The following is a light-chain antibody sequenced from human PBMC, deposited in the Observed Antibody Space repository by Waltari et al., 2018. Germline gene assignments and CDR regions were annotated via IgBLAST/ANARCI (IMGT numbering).Light chain of an antibody. CDR1: QSVSSY. Sequence: PGERATLSCRASQSVSSYLAWYQQKPGQAPRLLIYDASNRATGIPARFSGSGSETDFTLTISSLEPEDFAVYYCQQRSNWPPMYTFGQGTKLEIK. J-gene: IGKJ2*01. CDR3: QQRSNWPPMYT. V-gene: IGKV3-11*01. CDR2: DAS.